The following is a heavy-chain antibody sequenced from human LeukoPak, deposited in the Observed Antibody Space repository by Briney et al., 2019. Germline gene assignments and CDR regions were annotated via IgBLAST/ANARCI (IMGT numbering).Heavy chain of an antibody. CDR3: ATYRRGYSYGYDY. Sequence: WIGEINHSGSTNYNPSLKSRVTISVDTSKNQFSLKLSSVTAADTAVYYCATYRRGYSYGYDYWGQGTLVTVSS. CDR2: INHSGST. J-gene: IGHJ4*02. D-gene: IGHD5-18*01. V-gene: IGHV4-34*01.